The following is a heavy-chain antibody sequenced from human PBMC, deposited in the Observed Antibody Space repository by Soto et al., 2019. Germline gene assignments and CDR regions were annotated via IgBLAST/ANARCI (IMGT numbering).Heavy chain of an antibody. CDR3: AKDFKVSGGHYGSLNYYCGMDV. Sequence: GGSLRLSCAASGFTFSDFGMHWVRQAPGKGLEWVAIISYDGILKYYADSVKGRFTISRDTSKGAVYLQMNSLTPEDTAVYYCAKDFKVSGGHYGSLNYYCGMDVWGQGTTVTVSS. V-gene: IGHV3-30*18. D-gene: IGHD3-10*01. J-gene: IGHJ6*02. CDR2: ISYDGILK. CDR1: GFTFSDFG.